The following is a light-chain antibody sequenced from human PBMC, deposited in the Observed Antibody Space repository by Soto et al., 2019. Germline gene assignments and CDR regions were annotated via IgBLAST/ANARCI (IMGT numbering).Light chain of an antibody. V-gene: IGLV2-14*01. Sequence: QSVLTQPASVSGSPGQSITISCTGTSSDVGGYKYVSWYQQHPGKAPKLMIYEVTNRPSGVSTRFSGSRSGNTASLTISGLQAEDEADYYCSSSKTSRTLYVFGTGTKVTVL. CDR2: EVT. J-gene: IGLJ1*01. CDR3: SSSKTSRTLYV. CDR1: SSDVGGYKY.